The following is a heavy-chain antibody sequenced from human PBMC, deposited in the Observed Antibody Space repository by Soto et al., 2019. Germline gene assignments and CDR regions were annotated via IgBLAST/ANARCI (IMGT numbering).Heavy chain of an antibody. CDR2: ISAYNGNT. J-gene: IGHJ3*02. CDR1: GYTFTSYG. V-gene: IGHV1-18*01. CDR3: ARDKRLEWLFTHAFDI. D-gene: IGHD3-3*01. Sequence: ASVKVSCKASGYTFTSYGISWVRQAPGQGLEWMGWISAYNGNTNYAQKLQGRVTMTTDTSTSTAYMELRSLRSDGTAVYYCARDKRLEWLFTHAFDICGQGTMVTVS.